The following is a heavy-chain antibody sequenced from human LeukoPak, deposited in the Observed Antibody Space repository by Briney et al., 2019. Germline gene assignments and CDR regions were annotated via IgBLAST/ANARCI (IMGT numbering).Heavy chain of an antibody. CDR1: GFTFSNAW. D-gene: IGHD3-10*01. CDR3: TTRLRGYYGSGSYF. V-gene: IGHV3-15*01. CDR2: IKSKTDGGTT. Sequence: GGSLRLSCAASGFTFSNAWMSWVRQAPGKGREWVGRIKSKTDGGTTDYAAPVKGRFTISRDDSKNTLYLQMNSLKTEDTAVYYFTTRLRGYYGSGSYFWGQGTLVTVSS. J-gene: IGHJ4*02.